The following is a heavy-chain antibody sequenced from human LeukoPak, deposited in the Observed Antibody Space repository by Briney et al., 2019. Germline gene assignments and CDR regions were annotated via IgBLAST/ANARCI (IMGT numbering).Heavy chain of an antibody. Sequence: SETLSLTCTVSGGSISSGGYYWSWIRQHPGKGLEWIGYIYYSGSTHYNPSLKSRVTISVDTSKNQFSLKLSSVTAADTAVYYCARESSGWYLYYFDYWGQGTLVTVSS. CDR3: ARESSGWYLYYFDY. V-gene: IGHV4-31*03. CDR2: IYYSGST. J-gene: IGHJ4*02. CDR1: GGSISSGGYY. D-gene: IGHD6-19*01.